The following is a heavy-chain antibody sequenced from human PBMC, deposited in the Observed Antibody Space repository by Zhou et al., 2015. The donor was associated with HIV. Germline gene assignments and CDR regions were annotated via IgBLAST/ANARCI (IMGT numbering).Heavy chain of an antibody. CDR2: ISYDGSNK. Sequence: QVQLVESGGGVVQPGRSLRLSCAASGFTFSSYAMHWVRQAPGKGLEWVAVISYDGSNKYYADSVKGRFTISRDNSKNTLYLQMNSLRAEDTAVYYCARGPITQYSSSWYGYYYYMDVWGKGTTVTVSS. J-gene: IGHJ6*03. D-gene: IGHD6-13*01. CDR1: GFTFSSYA. V-gene: IGHV3-30-3*01. CDR3: ARGPITQYSSSWYGYYYYMDV.